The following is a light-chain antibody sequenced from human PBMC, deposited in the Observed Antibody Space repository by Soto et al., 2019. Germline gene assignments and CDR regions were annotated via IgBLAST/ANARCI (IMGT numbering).Light chain of an antibody. Sequence: QSALTPPASVSGSPGQSITISCTGTSSEVGGYSYVSWYQQFPCKAPKLIIYDVSNRPSGVSGRFSGSRSGNTASLTVSGLQADDEAEYSCCSYSGSSFVFGTGTKVTVL. J-gene: IGLJ1*01. CDR1: SSEVGGYSY. V-gene: IGLV2-14*01. CDR2: DVS. CDR3: CSYSGSSFV.